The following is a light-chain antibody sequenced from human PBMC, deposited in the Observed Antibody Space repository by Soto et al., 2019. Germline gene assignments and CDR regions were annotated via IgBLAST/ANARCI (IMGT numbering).Light chain of an antibody. CDR3: SSYPSTYIDFV. V-gene: IGLV2-14*01. CDR1: STDVGDYDL. CDR2: EVF. Sequence: QSVLTQPASVSGSPGQSITISCTGASTDVGDYDLVSWYQQHPGEAPKLTIYEVFKRPSGISDRFSGSKSGNTASLTISGLQPEDEADYYCSSYPSTYIDFVFGTGTKVTVL. J-gene: IGLJ1*01.